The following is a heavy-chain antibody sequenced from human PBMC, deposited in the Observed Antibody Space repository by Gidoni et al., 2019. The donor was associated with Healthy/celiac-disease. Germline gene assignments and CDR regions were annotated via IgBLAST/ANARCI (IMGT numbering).Heavy chain of an antibody. V-gene: IGHV1-69*01. CDR3: ASGRLDLSGIPEFDY. CDR1: GGTFSSYA. Sequence: QVQLVQSRAEVKKPGASVRVSCNAAGGTFSSYAISWVRQAPGPGLEWMVGIIPIFGTANYAHNVQCRVTITADESTSTAYMELSSLRSEDTAVYYCASGRLDLSGIPEFDYGCQGTLVTVSS. J-gene: IGHJ4*02. CDR2: IIPIFGTA. D-gene: IGHD3-10*01.